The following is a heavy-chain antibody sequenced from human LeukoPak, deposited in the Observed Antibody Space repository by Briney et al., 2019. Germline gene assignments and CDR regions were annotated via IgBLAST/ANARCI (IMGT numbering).Heavy chain of an antibody. CDR2: IYTSGST. CDR3: AREEQWLVRSFDY. V-gene: IGHV4-61*02. D-gene: IGHD6-19*01. Sequence: SETLSLTCTVSVGSISSGSYYWSWIRQPTGKGLEWIGRIYTSGSTNYNPSLKSRVTISVDTSKNQFSLKPSSVTAADTAVYYCAREEQWLVRSFDYWGQGTLVTVSS. J-gene: IGHJ4*02. CDR1: VGSISSGSYY.